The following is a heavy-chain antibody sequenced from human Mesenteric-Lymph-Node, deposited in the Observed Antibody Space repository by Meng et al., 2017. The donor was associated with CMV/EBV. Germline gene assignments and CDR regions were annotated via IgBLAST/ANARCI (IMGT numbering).Heavy chain of an antibody. D-gene: IGHD3-3*01. CDR2: IYYSGST. CDR1: GGSISSGDYY. Sequence: SETLSLTCTVSGGSISSGDYYWSWIRQPPGKGLEWIGYIYYSGSTYYNPSLRSRVTISQDTSENQFSLELSSVTVADTAVYYCAREPFYDSWSGYQGSGFGVDVWGQGTTVTVSS. J-gene: IGHJ6*02. V-gene: IGHV4-31*03. CDR3: AREPFYDSWSGYQGSGFGVDV.